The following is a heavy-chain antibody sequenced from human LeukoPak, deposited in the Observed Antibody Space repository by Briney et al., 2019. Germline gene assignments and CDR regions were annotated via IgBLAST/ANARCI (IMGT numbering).Heavy chain of an antibody. CDR3: ARDWRFIGYSSGWRHYDAFDI. J-gene: IGHJ3*02. CDR2: MNPNSGNT. CDR1: GYTFTSYA. D-gene: IGHD6-19*01. V-gene: IGHV1-8*02. Sequence: ASVKVSCKASGYTFTSYAMNWVRQATGQGLEWMGWMNPNSGNTGYAQKFQGRVTMTRNTSISTVYMELSSLRSEDTAVYYCARDWRFIGYSSGWRHYDAFDIWGQGTMVTVSS.